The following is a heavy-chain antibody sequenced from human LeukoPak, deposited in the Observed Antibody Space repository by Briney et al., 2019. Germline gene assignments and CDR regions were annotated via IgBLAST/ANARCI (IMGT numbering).Heavy chain of an antibody. CDR1: GFTFNTYS. Sequence: GGSLRLSCAASGFTFNTYSMNWVRQAPGKGLEWVSYISSSSSAIYYAASVRGRFTVSRDNSKNTLYLQMNSLRAEDTAVYYCARAVDIVATITPYYFDYWGQGTLVTVSS. CDR3: ARAVDIVATITPYYFDY. CDR2: ISSSSSAI. V-gene: IGHV3-48*01. D-gene: IGHD5-12*01. J-gene: IGHJ4*02.